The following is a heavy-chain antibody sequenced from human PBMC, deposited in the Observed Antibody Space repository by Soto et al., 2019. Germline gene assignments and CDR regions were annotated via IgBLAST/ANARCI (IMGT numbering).Heavy chain of an antibody. D-gene: IGHD1-26*01. Sequence: QVQLVESGGGVVQPGTSLRLSCVGSGFTFRSYVIHWVRQAPGKGLEWVALTSYDGSNKDYGDSVKGRFTISRDNSRNTVDLQMASLRREDTALYYCARWETTGGLDVWGQGTLVSVSS. CDR2: TSYDGSNK. CDR3: ARWETTGGLDV. CDR1: GFTFRSYV. J-gene: IGHJ1*01. V-gene: IGHV3-33*05.